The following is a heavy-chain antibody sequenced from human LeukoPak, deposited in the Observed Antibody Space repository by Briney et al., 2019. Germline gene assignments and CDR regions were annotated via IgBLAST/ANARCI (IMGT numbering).Heavy chain of an antibody. J-gene: IGHJ5*02. V-gene: IGHV4-39*07. CDR3: ARDYCTSTTCPNWFDP. CDR1: GGSITSSSYY. D-gene: IGHD2-2*01. Sequence: SETLSLTCTVSGGSITSSSYYWGWVRQPPGKGLEWIGTVYYSVRTYYNPSLKSRVTISVDKSKNQFSLKLNSVTAADTAVYYCARDYCTSTTCPNWFDPWGQGTLITVSS. CDR2: VYYSVRT.